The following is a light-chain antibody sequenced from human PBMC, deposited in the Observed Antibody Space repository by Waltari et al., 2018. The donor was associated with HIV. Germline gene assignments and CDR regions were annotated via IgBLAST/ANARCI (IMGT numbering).Light chain of an antibody. J-gene: IGKJ1*01. Sequence: DIQMTQSPSTLSASVGDSVIINCRDSQCISSWLAWYQQKPGKAPKLLTYKASTLKSGVASRFSGSGSGTEFTLTISSLQPDDFATYYCQQYNSYSRAFGQGTKVEI. CDR2: KAS. V-gene: IGKV1-5*03. CDR3: QQYNSYSRA. CDR1: QCISSW.